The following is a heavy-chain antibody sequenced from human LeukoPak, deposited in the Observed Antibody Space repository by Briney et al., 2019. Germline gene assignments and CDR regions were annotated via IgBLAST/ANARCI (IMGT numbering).Heavy chain of an antibody. CDR2: ISAYNGNT. CDR1: GGTFSSYA. CDR3: AREGYCSSTSCPWYYYYMDV. V-gene: IGHV1-18*01. Sequence: VASVKVSCKASGGTFSSYAISWVRQAPGQGLEWMGWISAYNGNTNYAQKLQGRVIMTTDTSTSTAYMELRSLRSDDTAVYYCAREGYCSSTSCPWYYYYMDVWGKGTTVTVSS. J-gene: IGHJ6*03. D-gene: IGHD2-2*01.